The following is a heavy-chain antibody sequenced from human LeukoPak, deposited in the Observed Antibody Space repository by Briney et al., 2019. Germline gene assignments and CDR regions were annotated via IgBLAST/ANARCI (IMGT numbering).Heavy chain of an antibody. Sequence: SVKVSCMASGGTFSSYAISWVRQAPGQGLEWMGGIIPIFGTANYAQKFQGRVTITADESTSTAYMELSSLRSEDTAVYYCARDRLLSGIQLWLHPRTHEGFDYWGQGTLVTVSS. CDR3: ARDRLLSGIQLWLHPRTHEGFDY. V-gene: IGHV1-69*13. J-gene: IGHJ4*02. CDR1: GGTFSSYA. D-gene: IGHD5-18*01. CDR2: IIPIFGTA.